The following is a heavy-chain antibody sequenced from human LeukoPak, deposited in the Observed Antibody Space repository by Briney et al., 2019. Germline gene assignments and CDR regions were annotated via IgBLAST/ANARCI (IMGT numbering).Heavy chain of an antibody. J-gene: IGHJ3*02. CDR1: GFTFSSYS. D-gene: IGHD6-13*01. Sequence: GGSLRLSCAASGFTFSSYSMNWVRQAPGKGLEWVSYISSSSTIYYADSVKGRFTISRDNAKNSLYLQMDSLRAEDTAVYYCATQGFYSSSWYVAFDIWGQGTMVTVSS. CDR2: ISSSSTI. CDR3: ATQGFYSSSWYVAFDI. V-gene: IGHV3-48*04.